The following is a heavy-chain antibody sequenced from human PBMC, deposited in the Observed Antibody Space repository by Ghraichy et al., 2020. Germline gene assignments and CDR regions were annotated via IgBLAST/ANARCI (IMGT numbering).Heavy chain of an antibody. Sequence: LSLTCAASGFTVSSNYMSWVRQAPGKGLEWVSVIYSGGSTYYADSVKGRFTISRDNSKNTLYLQMNSLRAEDTAVYYCARSPLGAYCGGDCYSDYFDYWGQGTLVTVSS. J-gene: IGHJ4*02. CDR2: IYSGGST. CDR3: ARSPLGAYCGGDCYSDYFDY. V-gene: IGHV3-66*01. D-gene: IGHD2-21*02. CDR1: GFTVSSNY.